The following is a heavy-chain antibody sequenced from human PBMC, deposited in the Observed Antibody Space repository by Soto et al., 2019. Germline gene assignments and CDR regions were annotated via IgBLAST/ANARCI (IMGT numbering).Heavy chain of an antibody. CDR2: VSAYNGDT. CDR1: GYTFTSYG. D-gene: IGHD2-8*01. V-gene: IGHV1-18*01. Sequence: GASVKVSCKASGYTFTSYGISWVRQAPGQGLEWMGWVSAYNGDTNYAQNFQGRVTMTTDTSTSTAYMDLRSLRPDDTATYYCARERGYGANGVCFRYDYWGHGGLLTVYS. J-gene: IGHJ4*01. CDR3: ARERGYGANGVCFRYDY.